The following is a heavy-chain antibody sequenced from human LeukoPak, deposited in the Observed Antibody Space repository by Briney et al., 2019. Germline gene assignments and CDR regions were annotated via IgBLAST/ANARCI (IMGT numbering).Heavy chain of an antibody. CDR3: ARGAVAGYFDY. V-gene: IGHV3-21*01. CDR1: GFTFSSYS. CDR2: ISSSSSYI. Sequence: SGGSLRLSCAACGFTFSSYSMNWVRQAPGKGLEWVTSISSSSSYIYYTDSVKGRFTISRDNAKNSLYLQMNSPRAEDTAGYYSARGAVAGYFDYWGQGTLVTVSS. D-gene: IGHD6-19*01. J-gene: IGHJ4*02.